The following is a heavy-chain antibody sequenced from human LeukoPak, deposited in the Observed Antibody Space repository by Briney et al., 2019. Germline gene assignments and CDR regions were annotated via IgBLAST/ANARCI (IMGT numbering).Heavy chain of an antibody. V-gene: IGHV4-38-2*02. Sequence: NPSETLSLTCTVSGYSISSGYYWGWIRQPPGKGLEWIGSIYHSGSTYYNPSLKSRVTISVDTSKNQFSLKLSSVTAADTAVYYCARVRITIFGVVYYYMDVWGKGTTVTVSS. CDR2: IYHSGST. CDR1: GYSISSGYY. J-gene: IGHJ6*03. D-gene: IGHD3-3*01. CDR3: ARVRITIFGVVYYYMDV.